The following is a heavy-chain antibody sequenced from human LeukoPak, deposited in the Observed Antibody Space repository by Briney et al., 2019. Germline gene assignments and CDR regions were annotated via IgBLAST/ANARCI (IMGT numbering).Heavy chain of an antibody. D-gene: IGHD5-24*01. CDR3: ARDLTGDGYNSYNWFDP. V-gene: IGHV3-11*01. J-gene: IGHJ5*02. Sequence: GGSLRLSCAASGFTFSDYYMNWIRQAPGQGLEWVSCISSSGNTLYYADSVKGRFTISRDNAKNSLYLQMNSLRAEDTAVYYCARDLTGDGYNSYNWFDPWGQGTLVTVSS. CDR2: ISSSGNTL. CDR1: GFTFSDYY.